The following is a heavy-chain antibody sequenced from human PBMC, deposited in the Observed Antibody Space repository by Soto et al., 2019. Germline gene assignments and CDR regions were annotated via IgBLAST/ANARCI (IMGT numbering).Heavy chain of an antibody. Sequence: SQTLSLTCAISGDSVSSNSAAWNWIRQSPSRGLEWLGRTYYRSKWYNDYAVSVKSRITINPDTSKNQFSLQLNSVTPEDTAVYYCARSPPKGTVTPDYFDYWGQGTLVTVPQ. D-gene: IGHD4-17*01. J-gene: IGHJ4*02. CDR1: GDSVSSNSAA. V-gene: IGHV6-1*01. CDR2: TYYRSKWYN. CDR3: ARSPPKGTVTPDYFDY.